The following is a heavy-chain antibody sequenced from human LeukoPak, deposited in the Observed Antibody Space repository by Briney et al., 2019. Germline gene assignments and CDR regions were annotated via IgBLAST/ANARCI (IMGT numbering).Heavy chain of an antibody. CDR1: GFTFGSFS. J-gene: IGHJ4*02. Sequence: GGSLRLSCAASGFTFGSFSMNWVRQAPGKGLEWISYIASSSSSMYYADSVKGRFTISRDNAKNSLYLQMNSLTAEDTAVYYCARVIGSYGDSAYWGQGTLVTVSS. CDR3: ARVIGSYGDSAY. CDR2: IASSSSSM. D-gene: IGHD4-17*01. V-gene: IGHV3-48*04.